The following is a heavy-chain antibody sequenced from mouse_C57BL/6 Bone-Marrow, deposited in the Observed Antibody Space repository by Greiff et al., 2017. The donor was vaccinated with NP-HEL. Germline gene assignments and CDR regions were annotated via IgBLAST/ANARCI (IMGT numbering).Heavy chain of an antibody. V-gene: IGHV1-5*01. CDR1: GYTFTSYW. CDR3: TYYSNYPYYYAMDY. CDR2: IYPGNSDT. J-gene: IGHJ4*01. D-gene: IGHD2-5*01. Sequence: EVQLQQSGTVLARPGASVKMSCKTSGYTFTSYWMHWVKQRPGQGLEWLGAIYPGNSDTSYNQKFKGKAKLTAVTSASTAYMELSSLTNEDSAVYYCTYYSNYPYYYAMDYWGQGTSVTVSS.